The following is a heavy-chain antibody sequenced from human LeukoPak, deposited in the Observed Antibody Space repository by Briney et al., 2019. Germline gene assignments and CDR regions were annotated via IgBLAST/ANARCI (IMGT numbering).Heavy chain of an antibody. CDR3: ASSSCCNFDY. J-gene: IGHJ4*02. V-gene: IGHV4-61*02. D-gene: IGHD6-13*01. CDR1: GGSISSGSYY. Sequence: SETLSLTCTVSGGSISSGSYYWSWIRQPAGKGLEWIGRIYTSGSTNYNPSLKSRVTISVDTSKNQFSLKLSSVTAADTAVYYCASSSCCNFDYWGQGTLVTVSS. CDR2: IYTSGST.